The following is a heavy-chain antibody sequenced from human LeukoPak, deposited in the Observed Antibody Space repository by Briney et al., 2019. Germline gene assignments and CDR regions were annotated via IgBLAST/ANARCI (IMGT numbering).Heavy chain of an antibody. CDR1: GFTFSSYA. V-gene: IGHV3-30*04. Sequence: AGGSLRLSRAASGFTFSSYAMQRVRQAPGKGLEWVAVISYDGSNKYYADSVKGRFTISRDNSKNTLYLQMNSLRAEDTAVYYCAREKDTGGTFDYWGQGTLVTVSS. D-gene: IGHD5-18*01. CDR3: AREKDTGGTFDY. CDR2: ISYDGSNK. J-gene: IGHJ4*02.